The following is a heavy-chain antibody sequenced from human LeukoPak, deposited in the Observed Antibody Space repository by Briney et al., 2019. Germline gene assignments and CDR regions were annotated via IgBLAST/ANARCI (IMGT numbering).Heavy chain of an antibody. J-gene: IGHJ6*03. CDR3: AREGTVTTGYYYYYMDV. Sequence: PSETLSLTCTVSGGSISSYYWSWIRQPPGKGLEWIGYIYYSGSTNYNPSLKSRVTISVDTSKNQFSLKLSSVTAADTAVYYCAREGTVTTGYYYYYMDVWGKGTTVTISS. D-gene: IGHD4-17*01. CDR2: IYYSGST. CDR1: GGSISSYY. V-gene: IGHV4-59*12.